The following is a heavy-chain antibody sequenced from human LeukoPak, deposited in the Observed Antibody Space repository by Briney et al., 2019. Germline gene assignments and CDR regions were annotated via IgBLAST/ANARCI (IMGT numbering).Heavy chain of an antibody. CDR1: GYTFTSYG. CDR3: ASNLHSGSYRAPGAQYFDY. Sequence: GASVKVSCKASGYTFTSYGISWVRQAPGQGLEGMGWISAYNGNTNYAQKLQGRVTMTTDTSTSTAYMELRSLRSDDTAVYYCASNLHSGSYRAPGAQYFDYWGQGTLVTVSS. D-gene: IGHD1-26*01. V-gene: IGHV1-18*01. J-gene: IGHJ4*02. CDR2: ISAYNGNT.